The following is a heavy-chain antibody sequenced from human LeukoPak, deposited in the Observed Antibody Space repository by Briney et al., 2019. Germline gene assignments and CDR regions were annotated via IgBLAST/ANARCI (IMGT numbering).Heavy chain of an antibody. CDR3: ASGNEIPGAMGDPLDV. CDR1: GGSFSGYY. J-gene: IGHJ6*04. V-gene: IGHV4-34*01. D-gene: IGHD3-16*01. CDR2: INHSGST. Sequence: ASETLSLTCAVYGGSFSGYYWSWIRQPPGKGLEWIAEINHSGSTNYNPSLKSRVTISVDTSKNQFSLKLSSVTAADTAVYYCASGNEIPGAMGDPLDVWGKGTTVTVSS.